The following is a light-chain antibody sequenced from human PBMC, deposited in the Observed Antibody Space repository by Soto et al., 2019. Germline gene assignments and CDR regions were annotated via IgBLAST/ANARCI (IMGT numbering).Light chain of an antibody. J-gene: IGKJ1*01. CDR3: QQYRTSGVT. V-gene: IGKV3-20*01. Sequence: FTESPCTLALCGFERSTLSCGASQSVSSTYLAWCQQKPGQAPRLLIYGVSSRATGIPDRFSGSGSGTDFTLTIRRLEPDDFALHYCQQYRTSGVTFGPGTKVDI. CDR1: QSVSSTY. CDR2: GVS.